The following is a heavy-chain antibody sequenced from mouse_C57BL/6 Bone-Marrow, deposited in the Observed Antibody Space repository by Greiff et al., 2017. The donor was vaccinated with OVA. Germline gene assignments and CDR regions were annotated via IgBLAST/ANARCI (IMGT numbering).Heavy chain of an antibody. V-gene: IGHV5-6*01. CDR2: ISSGGSYT. Sequence: EVKLMESGGDLVKPGGSLKLSCAASGFTFSSYGMSWVRQTPDKRLEWVATISSGGSYTYYPDSVKGRFTISRDNAKNTLYLQMSSLKSEDTAMYYCARHALLFAYWGQGTLVTVSA. CDR3: ARHALLFAY. J-gene: IGHJ3*01. CDR1: GFTFSSYG.